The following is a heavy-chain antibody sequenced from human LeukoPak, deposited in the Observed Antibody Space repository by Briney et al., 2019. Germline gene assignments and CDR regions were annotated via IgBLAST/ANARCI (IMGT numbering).Heavy chain of an antibody. J-gene: IGHJ4*02. D-gene: IGHD3-22*01. CDR1: GFTFSSYS. CDR2: ISSSSSTI. V-gene: IGHV3-48*04. Sequence: GGSLRLSCAASGFTFSSYSMNWVRQAPGKGLEWVSYISSSSSTIYYADSVKGRFTISRDNAKNSLYLQMNSLRAEDTAVYYCARDLSYYDSSGYRFDYWGQGTLVTVSS. CDR3: ARDLSYYDSSGYRFDY.